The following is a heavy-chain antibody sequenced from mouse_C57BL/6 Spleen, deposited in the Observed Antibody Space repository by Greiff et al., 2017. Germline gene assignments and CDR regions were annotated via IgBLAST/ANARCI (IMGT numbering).Heavy chain of an antibody. V-gene: IGHV14-4*01. D-gene: IGHD4-1*01. J-gene: IGHJ4*01. Sequence: VQLQQSGAELVRPGASVKLSCTASGFNIKDDYMHWVKQRPEQGLEWIGWIDPENGDTEYASKFQGKATITADTSSNTAYLQLSSLTSEDTAVYHCTTLGRHYAMDYWGQGTSVTVSS. CDR2: IDPENGDT. CDR3: TTLGRHYAMDY. CDR1: GFNIKDDY.